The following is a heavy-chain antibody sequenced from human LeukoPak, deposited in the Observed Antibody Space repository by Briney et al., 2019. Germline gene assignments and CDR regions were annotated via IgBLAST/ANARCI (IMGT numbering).Heavy chain of an antibody. CDR1: GFTFASYA. J-gene: IGHJ4*02. Sequence: GGSLRLSCAASGFTFASYAMTWVRQAPGKGLEWVSAISGNGGITYYTDSVKGRFTISRDNSKNTVFLHMNSLRAEDTAMYYCARGYCPGSTCYGTYWGQGTLVTVSS. CDR3: ARGYCPGSTCYGTY. CDR2: ISGNGGIT. D-gene: IGHD2-15*01. V-gene: IGHV3-23*01.